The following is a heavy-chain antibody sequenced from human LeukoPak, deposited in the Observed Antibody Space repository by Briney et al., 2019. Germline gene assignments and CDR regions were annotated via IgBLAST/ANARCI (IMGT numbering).Heavy chain of an antibody. J-gene: IGHJ5*02. CDR3: ARGGLAGSKWSWFDP. D-gene: IGHD6-19*01. CDR2: IERGGST. V-gene: IGHV4-34*01. Sequence: SETLSLTCAVYGGSFSDYFWSWIRQSPGKGLEWIGEIERGGSTVYSPSLQSRVTMSLDSSKIQFSLGLTSVTAADTAVYFCARGGLAGSKWSWFDPWGQGTLVTVSS. CDR1: GGSFSDYF.